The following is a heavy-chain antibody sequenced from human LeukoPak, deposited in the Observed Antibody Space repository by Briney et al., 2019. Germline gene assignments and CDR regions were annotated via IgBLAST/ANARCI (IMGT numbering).Heavy chain of an antibody. CDR2: IYYSGST. D-gene: IGHD1-26*01. Sequence: PSETLSLTCTVSGGSISSSSDYWGWIRQAPGKGLEWIGYIYYSGSTNYNPSLKSRVTISVDTSKNQFSLKLSSVTAADTAVYYCARRRSGSFDYWGQGTLVTVSS. CDR3: ARRRSGSFDY. V-gene: IGHV4-61*05. J-gene: IGHJ4*02. CDR1: GGSISSSSDY.